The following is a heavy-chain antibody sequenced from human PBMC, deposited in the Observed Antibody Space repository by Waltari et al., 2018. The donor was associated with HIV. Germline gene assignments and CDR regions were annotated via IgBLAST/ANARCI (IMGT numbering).Heavy chain of an antibody. D-gene: IGHD2-8*02. J-gene: IGHJ4*02. Sequence: QVQLQESGPGLVKPSGTLSLTCAVSGGSISSSNWWSWVRQPPGKGLEWIGEIYHSGSTNYNPSLKSRVTRSVDKSKNQFSLKLSSVTAADTAVYYCARGLGYCTGGVCFLDYWGQGTLVTVSS. CDR2: IYHSGST. CDR3: ARGLGYCTGGVCFLDY. V-gene: IGHV4-4*02. CDR1: GGSISSSNW.